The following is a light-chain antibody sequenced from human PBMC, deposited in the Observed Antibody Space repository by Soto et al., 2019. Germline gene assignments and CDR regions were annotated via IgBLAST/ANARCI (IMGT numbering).Light chain of an antibody. CDR1: QSVLYSTNNKNY. CDR2: WAS. Sequence: DFVMTQSPDSLAVSLGERATINCKSSQSVLYSTNNKNYLAWYQQKPGQPPKLLIYWASTRESGVPDRFRGSGSGTDFTLTISSLQAEDVALYFCQQYYTNPFTFGGGTKVEIK. J-gene: IGKJ4*01. CDR3: QQYYTNPFT. V-gene: IGKV4-1*01.